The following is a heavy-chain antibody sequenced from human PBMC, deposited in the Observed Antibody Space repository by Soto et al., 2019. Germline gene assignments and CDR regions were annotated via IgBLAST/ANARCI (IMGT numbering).Heavy chain of an antibody. Sequence: SVKVSCKASGDAFRSYGINWVRQAPGQGLEWMGGIIPNSGTTNYAQKFQGRVAITADESTDTAYMELRRLRSEDTAVYFCARVHCYTGLCHTGGYGIDVWGQGTTVTVSS. CDR2: IIPNSGTT. D-gene: IGHD2-8*01. V-gene: IGHV1-69*13. CDR1: GDAFRSYG. J-gene: IGHJ6*02. CDR3: ARVHCYTGLCHTGGYGIDV.